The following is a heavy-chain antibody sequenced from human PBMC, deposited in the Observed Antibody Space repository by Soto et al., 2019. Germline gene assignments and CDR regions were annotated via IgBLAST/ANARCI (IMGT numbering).Heavy chain of an antibody. Sequence: EVQLVESGGDLVQPGGSLRLSCAASGFPFSSYWMHWVRQAPGKGLEWVSRINTDGSFTGSADSVKGRFTISRDNAKNTLFLQMIGLRVEDTAVYYCATFGIDWSFGYLGPGTLVTVSS. J-gene: IGHJ4*02. CDR1: GFPFSSYW. D-gene: IGHD3-9*01. CDR3: ATFGIDWSFGY. CDR2: INTDGSFT. V-gene: IGHV3-74*01.